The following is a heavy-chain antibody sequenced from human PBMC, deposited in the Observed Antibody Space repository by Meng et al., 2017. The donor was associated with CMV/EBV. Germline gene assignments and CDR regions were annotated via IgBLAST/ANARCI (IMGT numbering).Heavy chain of an antibody. CDR2: IIPIFGTA. J-gene: IGHJ6*02. CDR1: GGTFSSYA. CDR3: ARDVPAAISGSYYYYYGMDV. V-gene: IGHV1-69*05. Sequence: SVKVSCKASGGTFSSYAISWVRQAPGQGLEWMGGIIPIFGTANYAQKFQGRVTITTDESTSTAYMELSSMRSEDTAVYYCARDVPAAISGSYYYYYGMDVWGQGTTVTVSS. D-gene: IGHD2-2*01.